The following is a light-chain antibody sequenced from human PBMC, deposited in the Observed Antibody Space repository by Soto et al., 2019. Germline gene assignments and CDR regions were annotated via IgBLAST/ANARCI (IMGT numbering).Light chain of an antibody. V-gene: IGLV2-14*01. CDR1: SRDVGYYNY. CDR3: SSYVSSSTLTV. J-gene: IGLJ1*01. CDR2: DVS. Sequence: QSVLTQPASVSGSPGQSITISCTGTSRDVGYYNYVSWYQQYPGKAPRLMIYDVSNRPSGVSNRFSASKSGNTASLTISGLQPEDEADYYCSSYVSSSTLTVFGTGTKLTVL.